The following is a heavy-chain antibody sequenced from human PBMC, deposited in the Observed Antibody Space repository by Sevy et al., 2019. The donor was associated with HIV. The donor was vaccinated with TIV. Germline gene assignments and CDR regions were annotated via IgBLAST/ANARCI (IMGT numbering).Heavy chain of an antibody. J-gene: IGHJ4*02. CDR3: AREEGTKPHDY. CDR2: LSFYGGEI. CDR1: GFTFSNYS. V-gene: IGHV3-23*01. Sequence: GGSLRLSCAASGFTFSNYSMSWVRQPPGKGLEWVSNLSFYGGEINYADSVKGRFTISRVNSKSSVYLQMHNLRPEDTAMYYCAREEGTKPHDYWGQGTLVTVSS. D-gene: IGHD2-8*01.